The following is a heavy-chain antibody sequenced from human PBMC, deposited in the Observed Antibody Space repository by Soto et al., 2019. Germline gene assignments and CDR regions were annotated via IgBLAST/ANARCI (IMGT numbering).Heavy chain of an antibody. V-gene: IGHV3-48*03. Sequence: GGSLRLSCAASGFGFSNYEMNWVRQAPGKGLEWVPYITSSGGATMYADSVKGRFTISRDNAKDSLYLQMNSLRVEDTAVYYCARGDCKTSCYIGFWGQGALVTVFS. J-gene: IGHJ4*02. D-gene: IGHD2-2*02. CDR2: ITSSGGAT. CDR1: GFGFSNYE. CDR3: ARGDCKTSCYIGF.